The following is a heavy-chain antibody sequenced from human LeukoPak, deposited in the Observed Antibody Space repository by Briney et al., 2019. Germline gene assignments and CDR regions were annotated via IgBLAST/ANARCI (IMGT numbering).Heavy chain of an antibody. CDR1: GGSFSGYY. D-gene: IGHD3-10*01. V-gene: IGHV4-34*01. CDR3: ASLGYYYGSGSPLVPYYSDGMDV. CDR2: INHSGST. Sequence: PSETLSLTCAVYGGSFSGYYWSWIRQPPGKGLEWIGEINHSGSTNYNPSLTSRVTISVDTSKNQFSLKLSSVSAADTAVYCCASLGYYYGSGSPLVPYYSDGMDVWGQGTTVTVP. J-gene: IGHJ6*02.